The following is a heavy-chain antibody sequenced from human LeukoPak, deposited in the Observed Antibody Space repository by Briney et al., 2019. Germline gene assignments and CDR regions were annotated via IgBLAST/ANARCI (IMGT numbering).Heavy chain of an antibody. CDR1: GYTFTAYY. CDR2: IDASNGDT. D-gene: IGHD2-15*01. Sequence: ASVKVSCKASGYTFTAYYMHWVRQAPGQGLEWMGWIDASNGDTKYAQKFQGRVTIPRDTSTGTSYMELRSLISGDTAVYYCASEAFCAGGRCYLQRVASWGPGTLVTVSS. V-gene: IGHV1-2*02. CDR3: ASEAFCAGGRCYLQRVAS. J-gene: IGHJ4*02.